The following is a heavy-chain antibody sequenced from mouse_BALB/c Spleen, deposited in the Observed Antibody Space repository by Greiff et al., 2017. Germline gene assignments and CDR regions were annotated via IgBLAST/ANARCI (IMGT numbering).Heavy chain of an antibody. D-gene: IGHD2-2*01. J-gene: IGHJ4*01. CDR1: GFTFSSYA. V-gene: IGHV5-6-5*01. Sequence: EVMLVESGGGLVKPGGSLKLSCAASGFTFSSYAMSWVRQTPEKRLEWVASISSGGSSYYPDSVKGRFTISRDNARNILYLQMSSLRSEDTAMYYCARRDGYDAYAMDYWGQGTSVTVSS. CDR3: ARRDGYDAYAMDY. CDR2: ISSGGSS.